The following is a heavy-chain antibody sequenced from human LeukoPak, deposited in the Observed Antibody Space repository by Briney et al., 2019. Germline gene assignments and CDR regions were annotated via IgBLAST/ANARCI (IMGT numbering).Heavy chain of an antibody. V-gene: IGHV3-23*01. Sequence: PGGSLRLSCAASGFTFSSYAMTWVRQTPGKGLEWVAAISNEGRKTYYADSVKGRLTISRDSSKSTVYLQVDRLRAEDTATYYCVRDVGTTPFDYWGQGTLLTVSS. D-gene: IGHD1-26*01. CDR3: VRDVGTTPFDY. J-gene: IGHJ4*02. CDR1: GFTFSSYA. CDR2: ISNEGRKT.